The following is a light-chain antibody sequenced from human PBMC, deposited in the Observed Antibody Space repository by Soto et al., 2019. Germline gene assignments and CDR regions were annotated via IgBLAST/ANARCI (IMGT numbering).Light chain of an antibody. Sequence: DIQMTQSPSTLSGSVGDRVTITCRASQSISSWLAWYQQRPGKPPKLLIYDASSLESGVPSRFSGSGSGTEFTLTISSLQPDDFATYYCQQYNSYWTFGQGTKVDIK. CDR1: QSISSW. CDR2: DAS. V-gene: IGKV1-5*01. CDR3: QQYNSYWT. J-gene: IGKJ1*01.